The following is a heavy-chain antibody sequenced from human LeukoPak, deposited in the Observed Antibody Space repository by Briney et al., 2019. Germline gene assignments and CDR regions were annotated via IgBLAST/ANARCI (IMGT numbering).Heavy chain of an antibody. Sequence: PSETLSHTCAVYGGSFSGYYWSWIRQPPGKGLEWIGEINHSGSTNYNPSLKSRVTISVDTSKNQFSLKLSSVTAADTAVYYCASHCSGGSCYADYWGQGTLVTVSS. V-gene: IGHV4-34*01. CDR3: ASHCSGGSCYADY. CDR2: INHSGST. D-gene: IGHD2-15*01. J-gene: IGHJ4*02. CDR1: GGSFSGYY.